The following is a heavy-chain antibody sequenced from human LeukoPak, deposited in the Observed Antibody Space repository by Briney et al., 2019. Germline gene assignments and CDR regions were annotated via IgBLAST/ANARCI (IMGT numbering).Heavy chain of an antibody. J-gene: IGHJ4*02. Sequence: ASVNVSSKASGYTFTGCYMHWVRQAPGQGLEWMGWINPNSGGTNYAQKFQGRVTMTRDTSISTAYMELSRLRSVDKPVYYCARDRTGEGNIDYWGQGTLVTVSS. V-gene: IGHV1-2*02. CDR3: ARDRTGEGNIDY. CDR1: GYTFTGCY. D-gene: IGHD2/OR15-2a*01. CDR2: INPNSGGT.